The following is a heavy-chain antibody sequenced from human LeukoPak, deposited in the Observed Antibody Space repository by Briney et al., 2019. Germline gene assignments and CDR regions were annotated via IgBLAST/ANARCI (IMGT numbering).Heavy chain of an antibody. CDR1: GFTFSTYA. Sequence: GRSLRLSCAASGFTFSTYAMHWVRQAPGKGLEWVADIWYDGSNQYYADSVKGRFTISRDNAKNSLYLQMNSLRAEDTAVYYCARGRSYGDYWGQGTLVTVSS. V-gene: IGHV3-33*01. CDR2: IWYDGSNQ. D-gene: IGHD5-18*01. CDR3: ARGRSYGDY. J-gene: IGHJ4*02.